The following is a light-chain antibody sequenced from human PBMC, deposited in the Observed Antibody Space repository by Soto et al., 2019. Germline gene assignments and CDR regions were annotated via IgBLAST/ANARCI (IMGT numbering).Light chain of an antibody. J-gene: IGKJ5*01. CDR2: DAS. CDR3: QRRNNWPPLT. V-gene: IGKV3-11*01. CDR1: QSVRRY. Sequence: SRLAPPPSTLSSAAGDRDPHSCRVSQSVRRYLAWYQQKPGQAPGLLIYDASTRATGIAARFSGSGSETDFTLTITSLEPEDFAVYYCQRRNNWPPLTFGQGTQLDIK.